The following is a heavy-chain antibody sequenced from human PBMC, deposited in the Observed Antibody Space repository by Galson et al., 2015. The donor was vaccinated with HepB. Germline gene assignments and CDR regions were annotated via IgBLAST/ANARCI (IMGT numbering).Heavy chain of an antibody. D-gene: IGHD2-21*02. CDR3: AAGVVVVTAREIVYYYGMDV. V-gene: IGHV1-46*01. J-gene: IGHJ6*02. CDR2: TNPSGGST. Sequence: SVKVSCKASGYTFTSYYMHWVRQAPGQGLEWMGITNPSGGSTSYAQKFQERVTITRDMSTSTAYMELSSLRSEDTAVYYCAAGVVVVTAREIVYYYGMDVWGQGTTVTVSS. CDR1: GYTFTSYY.